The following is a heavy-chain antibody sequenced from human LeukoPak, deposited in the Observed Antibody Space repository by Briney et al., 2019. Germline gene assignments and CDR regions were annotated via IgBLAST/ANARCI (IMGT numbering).Heavy chain of an antibody. CDR1: GFTSGVYA. CDR2: IRSKAYGGTT. J-gene: IGHJ4*02. V-gene: IGHV3-49*04. CDR3: TRGQGYYYDSSGYLAMGYFDY. D-gene: IGHD3-22*01. Sequence: GGSLRLSCTASGFTSGVYAMSWVRQAPGKGLEWVGFIRSKAYGGTTEYAASVKGRFTISRDDSKSIAYLQMNSLKTEDTAVYYCTRGQGYYYDSSGYLAMGYFDYWGQGTLVTVSS.